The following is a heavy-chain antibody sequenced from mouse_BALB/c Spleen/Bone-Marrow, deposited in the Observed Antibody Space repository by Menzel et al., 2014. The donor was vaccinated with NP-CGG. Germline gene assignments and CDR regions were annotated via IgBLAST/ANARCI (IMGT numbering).Heavy chain of an antibody. CDR1: GFNIKDTY. V-gene: IGHV14-3*02. Sequence: EVKLMESGAELVKPGASVKLSCTASGFNIKDTYMHWVKQRPEQGLEWIGRIDPANGNTKYDPKFQGKATITADTSSNTAHLQLSSLTSEDTAVYYCARIYYYGRGYFDYWGQGTTLTVSS. CDR3: ARIYYYGRGYFDY. J-gene: IGHJ2*01. CDR2: IDPANGNT. D-gene: IGHD1-1*01.